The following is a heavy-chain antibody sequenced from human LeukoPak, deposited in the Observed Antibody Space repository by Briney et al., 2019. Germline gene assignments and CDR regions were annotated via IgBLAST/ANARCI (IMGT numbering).Heavy chain of an antibody. CDR3: ARGGGLDV. CDR1: GFTFSSYW. D-gene: IGHD3-16*01. Sequence: GGSLRLSCAASGFTFSSYWMNWARQAPGKGLEWVASINHNGNVNYYVDSVKGRFTISRANAKNSLYLQMSNLRAEDTAVYFWARGGGLDVWGQGATVTVSS. J-gene: IGHJ6*02. V-gene: IGHV3-7*03. CDR2: INHNGNVN.